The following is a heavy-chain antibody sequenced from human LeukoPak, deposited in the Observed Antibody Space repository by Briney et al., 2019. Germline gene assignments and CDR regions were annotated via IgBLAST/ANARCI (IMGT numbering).Heavy chain of an antibody. CDR1: SGSNNGYY. CDR3: ARTVSGYYFDA. V-gene: IGHV4-59*01. J-gene: IGHJ5*02. Sequence: SETLSLTCTVSSGSNNGYYWSWIRQPPGKRLEWIGYVAYSGATNYNLSFKSRVTISLDTSKTQFSLKLSSVTAADTAFYYCARTVSGYYFDAWGPGTLVTVSS. D-gene: IGHD5-12*01. CDR2: VAYSGAT.